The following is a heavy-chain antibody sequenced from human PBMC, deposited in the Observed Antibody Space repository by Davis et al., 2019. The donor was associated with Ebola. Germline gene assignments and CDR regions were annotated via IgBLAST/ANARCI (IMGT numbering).Heavy chain of an antibody. V-gene: IGHV3-30*04. CDR1: GFTFNRHS. D-gene: IGHD3-9*01. CDR3: ARDGLEYEDIVTGWSAWLAFYFDH. Sequence: GGSLRLSCAASGFTFNRHSVHWVRQAPGKGLEWVAAISFDGSKTYSADSVKGRFTISRDNSRNTVDLHMKSLRPDDTAVYYCARDGLEYEDIVTGWSAWLAFYFDHWGQGALVTVSS. J-gene: IGHJ4*02. CDR2: ISFDGSKT.